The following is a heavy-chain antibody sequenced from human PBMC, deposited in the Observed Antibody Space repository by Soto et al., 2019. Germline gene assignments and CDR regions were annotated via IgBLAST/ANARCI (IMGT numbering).Heavy chain of an antibody. Sequence: ASVKVSCKASGYTFTSYAMHWVRQAPGQRLEWMGWINAGNGNTKYSQKFQGRVTITRDTSASTAYMELSSLRSEDTAVYYCARLSHDSYYYGMDVWGQGTTVTVSS. CDR1: GYTFTSYA. J-gene: IGHJ6*02. V-gene: IGHV1-3*01. D-gene: IGHD2-21*02. CDR2: INAGNGNT. CDR3: ARLSHDSYYYGMDV.